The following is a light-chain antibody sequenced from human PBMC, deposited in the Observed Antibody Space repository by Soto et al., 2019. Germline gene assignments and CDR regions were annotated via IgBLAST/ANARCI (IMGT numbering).Light chain of an antibody. CDR3: QQYGSP. CDR2: GAS. V-gene: IGKV3-20*01. Sequence: EIVLTQSPGTLSLSPGERATLACRASQSVSSSYLAWYQQKPGQAPRLLIYGASSRDTGIPDRFSGSGSGTDFTLTISRLEPVDFAVYYCQQYGSPFGGGTEVEIK. J-gene: IGKJ4*01. CDR1: QSVSSSY.